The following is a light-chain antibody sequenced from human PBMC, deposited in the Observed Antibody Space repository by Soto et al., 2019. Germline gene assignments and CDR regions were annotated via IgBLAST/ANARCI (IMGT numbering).Light chain of an antibody. V-gene: IGKV1-12*01. J-gene: IGKJ4*01. CDR2: AAS. Sequence: DIQMTQYPSSVSSSVGDRVTITCRASQPIRNWLAWYQQKPGKAPKLLISAASSLESGVPSRFSGSGSGTEFTLSISGLQPEDFAIYFCQQANSFTPTFGGGTTVDI. CDR1: QPIRNW. CDR3: QQANSFTPT.